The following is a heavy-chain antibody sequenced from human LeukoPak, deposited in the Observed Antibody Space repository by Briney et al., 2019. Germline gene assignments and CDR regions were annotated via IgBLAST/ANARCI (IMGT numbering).Heavy chain of an antibody. Sequence: APVKVSCKASGYTFTIYGISWVRQAPGQGLEWVGWISPYTGNRNYAQKLQGRVTMTTDTSTSTAYMELRSLRSDDTAVYYCARTTDSSSLDYWGQGTLVTVSS. CDR2: ISPYTGNR. V-gene: IGHV1-18*01. D-gene: IGHD6-6*01. CDR3: ARTTDSSSLDY. J-gene: IGHJ4*02. CDR1: GYTFTIYG.